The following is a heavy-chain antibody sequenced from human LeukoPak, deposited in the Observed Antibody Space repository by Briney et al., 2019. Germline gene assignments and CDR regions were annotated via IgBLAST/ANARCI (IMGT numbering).Heavy chain of an antibody. CDR3: AKDSSYYYDSSGHIDY. V-gene: IGHV3-20*04. Sequence: GGSLRLSCAASGFNFDDYVMNWVRQAPGKGLEWVSGINWNGGSRGYADSVKGRFTISRDNAKNSPYLQMNSLRAEDTALYYCAKDSSYYYDSSGHIDYWGQGTLVTVSS. D-gene: IGHD3-22*01. CDR2: INWNGGSR. J-gene: IGHJ4*02. CDR1: GFNFDDYV.